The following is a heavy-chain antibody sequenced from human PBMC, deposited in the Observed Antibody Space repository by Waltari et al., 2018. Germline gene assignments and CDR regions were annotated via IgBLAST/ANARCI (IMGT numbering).Heavy chain of an antibody. V-gene: IGHV3-33*01. J-gene: IGHJ6*03. CDR2: IWYDGSNK. CDR1: GFTFSSSG. Sequence: QVQLVDSGGGVVQPGRSLRLSCAASGFTFSSSGMHWVRQAPGKGLEWVAVIWYDGSNKYYADSVKGRFTISRDNSKNTLYLQMNSLRAEDTAVYYCARASDLYYYMDVWGKGTTVTVSS. D-gene: IGHD1-26*01. CDR3: ARASDLYYYMDV.